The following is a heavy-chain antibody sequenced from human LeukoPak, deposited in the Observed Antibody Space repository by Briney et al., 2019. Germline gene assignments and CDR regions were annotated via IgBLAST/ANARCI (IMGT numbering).Heavy chain of an antibody. CDR3: TRLGGSNYDILTGYYN. D-gene: IGHD3-9*01. CDR1: GFTFSGSA. J-gene: IGHJ4*02. Sequence: TGGSLRPSCAASGFTFSGSAMPWVRQASGKGLEWVGRIRSKANSYATAYAASVKGRFTISRDDSKNTAYLQMNSLKTEDTAVYYCTRLGGSNYDILTGYYNWGQGTLVTVSS. V-gene: IGHV3-73*01. CDR2: IRSKANSYAT.